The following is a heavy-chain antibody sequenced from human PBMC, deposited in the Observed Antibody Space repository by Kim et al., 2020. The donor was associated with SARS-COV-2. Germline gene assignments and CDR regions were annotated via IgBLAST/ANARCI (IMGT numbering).Heavy chain of an antibody. CDR1: GGSFTSCSSY. D-gene: IGHD2-15*01. CDR3: ARHRGECSRENCSSHWFDP. V-gene: IGHV4-39*01. Sequence: SETLSLTCSVSGGSFTSCSSYWAWIRQPPGMGLEWIGSMYYSANTYYNPSLESRVTMSVDTSKNTFSLNLTSVTAADTGVYYCARHRGECSRENCSSHWFDPWGQGTLVTVSS. CDR2: MYYSANT. J-gene: IGHJ5*02.